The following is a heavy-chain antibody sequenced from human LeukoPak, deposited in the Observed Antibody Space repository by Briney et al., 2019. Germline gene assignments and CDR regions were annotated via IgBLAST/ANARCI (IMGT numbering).Heavy chain of an antibody. CDR3: ARANWNYQYYYYGMDV. CDR1: GGSFSGYY. Sequence: SETLSLTCAVYGGSFSGYYWSWIRQPPGKGLEWIGEINHSGSTNYNPSLKSRVTISVDTSKNQFSLKLSSVTAADTAVYYCARANWNYQYYYYGMDVWGQGTTVTVSS. J-gene: IGHJ6*02. CDR2: INHSGST. V-gene: IGHV4-34*01. D-gene: IGHD1-7*01.